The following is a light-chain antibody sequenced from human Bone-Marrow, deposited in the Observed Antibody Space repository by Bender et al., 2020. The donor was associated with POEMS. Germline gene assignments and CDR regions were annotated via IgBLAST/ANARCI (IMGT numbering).Light chain of an antibody. CDR2: DDR. J-gene: IGLJ2*01. CDR1: NIGSKS. V-gene: IGLV3-21*02. CDR3: QVWDSGSDQVV. Sequence: SYVLTQPPSVSVAPRQTARIPCGGDNIGSKSVNWYQQQKPGQAPVLVVYDDRDRPSGIPERFSGSNSGNTATLTISRVEVGDEADYYCQVWDSGSDQVVFGGGTKLTVL.